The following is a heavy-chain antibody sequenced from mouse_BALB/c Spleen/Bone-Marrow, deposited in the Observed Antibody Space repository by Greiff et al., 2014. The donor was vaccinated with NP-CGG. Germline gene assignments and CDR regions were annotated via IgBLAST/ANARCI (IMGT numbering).Heavy chain of an antibody. CDR3: TKLLRLRKYFDV. V-gene: IGHV5-6-4*01. Sequence: EVMLVESGGGLVKPGGSLKLSCAASGFTLSRYNMSWVRQTPEKRLEWVATISSGGSYTYYLDSVKGRFTTSRDNAENTLYLQMSSLKSEDTAMYYCTKLLRLRKYFDVWGAGTTVTVSS. CDR1: GFTLSRYN. J-gene: IGHJ1*01. D-gene: IGHD1-2*01. CDR2: ISSGGSYT.